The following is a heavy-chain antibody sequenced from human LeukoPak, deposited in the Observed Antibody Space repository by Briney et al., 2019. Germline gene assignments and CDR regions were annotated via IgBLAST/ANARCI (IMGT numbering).Heavy chain of an antibody. J-gene: IGHJ6*02. V-gene: IGHV3-30*03. CDR2: ISYDGSNK. Sequence: PGRSLRLSCAASGFTFSSYGMHWVRQAPGKGLEWVAVISYDGSNKYYADSVKGRFTISRDNSKNTLYLQMNSLRAEDTAVYYCARDKGRGRPTPGDYYGMDVWGQGTTVTVSS. D-gene: IGHD4-17*01. CDR3: ARDKGRGRPTPGDYYGMDV. CDR1: GFTFSSYG.